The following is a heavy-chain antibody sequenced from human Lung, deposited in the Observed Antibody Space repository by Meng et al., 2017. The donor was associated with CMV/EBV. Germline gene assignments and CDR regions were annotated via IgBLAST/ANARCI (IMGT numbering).Heavy chain of an antibody. Sequence: ASVKVSXKASGYTFTSYYMHWVRQAPGQGLEWMGIINPSGGSTSYAQKFQGRVTMTRDTSTSTVYMELSSLRSEDTAVYYCARVGNERITIFGVVTKGAFDIWGQGTXV. CDR2: INPSGGST. V-gene: IGHV1-46*01. CDR1: GYTFTSYY. CDR3: ARVGNERITIFGVVTKGAFDI. J-gene: IGHJ3*02. D-gene: IGHD3-3*01.